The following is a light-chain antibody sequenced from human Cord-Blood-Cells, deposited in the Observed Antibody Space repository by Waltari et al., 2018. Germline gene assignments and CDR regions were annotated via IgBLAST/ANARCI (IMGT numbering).Light chain of an antibody. CDR2: QDS. CDR3: QAWDSSTVV. CDR1: KLGDKY. J-gene: IGLJ2*01. Sequence: SYELTQPPSVSVSPGQTASITCSGDKLGDKYACWYQQKQGQSPVLVVLQDSKRPSGIPERFSGSNSGNTATLTISGTQAMDEADYYCQAWDSSTVVFGGGTKLTVL. V-gene: IGLV3-1*01.